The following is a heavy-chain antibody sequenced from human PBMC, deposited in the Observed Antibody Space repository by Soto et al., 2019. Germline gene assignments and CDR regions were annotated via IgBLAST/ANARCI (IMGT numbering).Heavy chain of an antibody. CDR3: ARGYGSGRNDAFDI. V-gene: IGHV4-30-2*01. J-gene: IGHJ3*02. Sequence: SETLSLTCAVSGGSISSGGYSWSWIRQPPGKGLEWIGYIYHSGSTYYNPSLKSRVTISVDRSKNQFSLKLSSVTAADTAVYYCARGYGSGRNDAFDIWGQGTMVTVSS. CDR2: IYHSGST. D-gene: IGHD3-10*01. CDR1: GGSISSGGYS.